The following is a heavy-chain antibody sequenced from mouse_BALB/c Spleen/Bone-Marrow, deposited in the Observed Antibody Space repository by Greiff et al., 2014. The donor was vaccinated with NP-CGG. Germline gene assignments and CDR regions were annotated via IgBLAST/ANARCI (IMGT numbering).Heavy chain of an antibody. CDR1: GFTFSDYY. CDR3: ARDGNYYAMDY. Sequence: EVQGVEPGGGLVKPGGSLKLSCAASGFTFSDYYMYWVRQTPEKRLEWVATISDGGSYTYYPDSVKGRFTISRDNAKNNLYLQMSSLKSEDTAMYYCARDGNYYAMDYWGQGTSVTVSS. J-gene: IGHJ4*01. CDR2: ISDGGSYT. D-gene: IGHD2-1*01. V-gene: IGHV5-4*02.